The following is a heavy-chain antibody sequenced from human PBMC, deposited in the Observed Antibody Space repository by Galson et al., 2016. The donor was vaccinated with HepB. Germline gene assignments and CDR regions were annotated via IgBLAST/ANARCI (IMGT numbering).Heavy chain of an antibody. CDR1: GGTFSNYL. J-gene: IGHJ6*02. V-gene: IGHV1-3*01. D-gene: IGHD6-19*01. CDR2: INAGRGDT. Sequence: SVKVSCKASGGTFSNYLISWVRQAPGQGLEWIGWINAGRGDTKYSQEFQGRVTITRDTYASTAYMELNSLTSEDTAVYFCAAGSIAVAGTNWGFFYYGMDVWGQGTTVTVS. CDR3: AAGSIAVAGTNWGFFYYGMDV.